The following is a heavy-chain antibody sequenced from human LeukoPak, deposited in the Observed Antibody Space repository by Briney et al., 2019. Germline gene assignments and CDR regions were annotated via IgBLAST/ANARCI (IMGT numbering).Heavy chain of an antibody. D-gene: IGHD6-6*01. CDR1: GFTVSSNY. J-gene: IGHJ3*02. CDR2: ISGDGGST. CDR3: AKESIAARPSGDAFDI. Sequence: GGSLRLSCAASGFTVSSNYMSWVRQAPGKGLEWVSLISGDGGSTYYGDSVKGRFTISRDDSKNSLYLQMNSLRTEDTALYYCAKESIAARPSGDAFDIWGQGTMVTVSS. V-gene: IGHV3-43*02.